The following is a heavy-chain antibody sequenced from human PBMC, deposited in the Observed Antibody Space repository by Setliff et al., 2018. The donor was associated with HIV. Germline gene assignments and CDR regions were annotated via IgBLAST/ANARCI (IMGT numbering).Heavy chain of an antibody. Sequence: GASVKVSCKASGYTFTNFGITWVRQAPGQGLEWMGWISTYNGNTHYAQKLQGRVTMSTDTSTSTIYMELTRLRSDDTAVYYCARWSCGRATCYDSPYNWFEPWGQGTLVTVSS. D-gene: IGHD2-2*01. J-gene: IGHJ5*02. CDR2: ISTYNGNT. CDR3: ARWSCGRATCYDSPYNWFEP. V-gene: IGHV1-18*01. CDR1: GYTFTNFG.